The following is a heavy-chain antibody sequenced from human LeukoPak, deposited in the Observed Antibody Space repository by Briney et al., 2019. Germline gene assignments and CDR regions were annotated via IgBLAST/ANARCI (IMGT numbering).Heavy chain of an antibody. J-gene: IGHJ5*02. Sequence: SETLSLTCAVSGYSISSGYYWGWIRQPPGKGLEWIGSIYHSGSTYYNPSLKSRVTISVDTSKNQFSLKLTSVTAADTAIYYCARHVPDNWFDPWGQGSLVTVSS. CDR1: GYSISSGYY. CDR3: ARHVPDNWFDP. V-gene: IGHV4-38-2*01. CDR2: IYHSGST. D-gene: IGHD3-10*02.